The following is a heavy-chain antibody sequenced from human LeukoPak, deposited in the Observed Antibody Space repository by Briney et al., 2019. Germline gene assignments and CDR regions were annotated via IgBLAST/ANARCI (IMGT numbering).Heavy chain of an antibody. CDR1: GGSFSSYY. Sequence: PSETLSLTCTVSGGSFSSYYWSWIRQTPGKGLEWIGYIYYSGSTNYNPSLRSRVTMSVDTSKNQFSLKLSSVTAADTAVYYCARGPSYYDSGSPFDYWGQGTLVTVSS. CDR3: ARGPSYYDSGSPFDY. J-gene: IGHJ4*02. CDR2: IYYSGST. V-gene: IGHV4-59*08. D-gene: IGHD3-10*01.